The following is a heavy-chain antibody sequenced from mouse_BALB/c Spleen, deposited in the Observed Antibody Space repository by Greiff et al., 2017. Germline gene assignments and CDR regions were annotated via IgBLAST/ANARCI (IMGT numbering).Heavy chain of an antibody. D-gene: IGHD2-2*01. Sequence: EVQRVESGGGLVKPGGSLKLSCAASGFTFSSYAMSWVRQSPEKRLEWVAEISSGGSYTYYPDTVTGRFTISRDNAKNTLYLEMSSLRSEDTAMYYCARDRGLYGYDGPWFAYWGQGTLVTVSA. CDR1: GFTFSSYA. CDR2: ISSGGSYT. J-gene: IGHJ3*01. V-gene: IGHV5-9-4*01. CDR3: ARDRGLYGYDGPWFAY.